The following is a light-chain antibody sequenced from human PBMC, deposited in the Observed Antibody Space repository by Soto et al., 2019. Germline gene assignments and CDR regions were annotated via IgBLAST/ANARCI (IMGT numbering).Light chain of an antibody. J-gene: IGKJ5*01. Sequence: EIVLTQSPATLSLSPGERATLSCRASQSVSSYLAWYQQKPGQAPRLLIYAASNRATGIPARFSGSGSGTDFTLTISSLEPEDFAVYYCQQRSNWPFGQGTRLEIK. CDR1: QSVSSY. CDR2: AAS. CDR3: QQRSNWP. V-gene: IGKV3-11*01.